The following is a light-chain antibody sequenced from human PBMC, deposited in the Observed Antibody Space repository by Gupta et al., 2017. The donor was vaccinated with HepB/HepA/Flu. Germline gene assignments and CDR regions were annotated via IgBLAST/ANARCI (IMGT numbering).Light chain of an antibody. V-gene: IGLV1-44*01. CDR3: AAWDDSLNGPV. CDR2: SNN. J-gene: IGLJ2*01. CDR1: SSNIGSNT. Sequence: QSVLTQPPSASGTPGHRVTIYCSGSSSNIGSNTVNWYQQLPGTAPKLLIYSNNQRPSGVPDRFSGSKSGTSASLAISGLQSEDEADYYCAAWDDSLNGPVFGGGTKLTVL.